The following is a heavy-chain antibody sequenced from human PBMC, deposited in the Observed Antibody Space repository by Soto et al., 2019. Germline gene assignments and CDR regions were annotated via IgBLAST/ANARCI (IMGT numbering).Heavy chain of an antibody. V-gene: IGHV5-51*01. CDR3: ATTILTGYYYYGMDV. CDR2: IYPGDSDT. J-gene: IGHJ6*02. CDR1: GYSFTSYW. Sequence: XEFLKTSCKGSGYSFTSYWIGWVRQMPGKGLEWMGIIYPGDSDTRYSPSFQGQVTISADKSISTAYLQWSSLKASDTAMYYCATTILTGYYYYGMDVWGQGTTVTVSS. D-gene: IGHD3-9*01.